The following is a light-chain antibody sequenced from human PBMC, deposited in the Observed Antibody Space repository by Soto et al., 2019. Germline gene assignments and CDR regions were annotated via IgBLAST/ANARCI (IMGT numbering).Light chain of an antibody. CDR1: QTVGSW. J-gene: IGKJ4*01. V-gene: IGKV1-5*01. Sequence: DIQMTQSPSTLSASVGDRVTITCRASQTVGSWLAWYQQKPGTAPKFLIYDASTLESGVPSRFSGSGSGTEFTLTISRLQPDDFATYYCQQYDNYPLTFGGGTRWIS. CDR2: DAS. CDR3: QQYDNYPLT.